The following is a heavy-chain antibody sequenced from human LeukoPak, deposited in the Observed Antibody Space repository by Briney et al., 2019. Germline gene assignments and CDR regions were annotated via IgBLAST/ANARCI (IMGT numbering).Heavy chain of an antibody. CDR1: GYTFTSYD. CDR3: ARSTGGISAFDY. D-gene: IGHD4-11*01. J-gene: IGHJ4*02. CDR2: INPNSGGT. Sequence: AASVTVSCKASGYTFTSYDINWVRQATGQGLEWMGWINPNSGGTNYAQKFQGWVTMTRDTSISTAYMELSRLRSDDTAVYYCARSTGGISAFDYWGQGTLVTVSS. V-gene: IGHV1-2*04.